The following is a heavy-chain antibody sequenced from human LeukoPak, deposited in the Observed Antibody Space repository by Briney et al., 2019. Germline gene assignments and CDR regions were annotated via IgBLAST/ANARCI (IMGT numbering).Heavy chain of an antibody. Sequence: SETLSLTCTVSGGSISSHYWSWIRQPPGKVLEWIGYIYYSGSTNYNPSLKSRVTISVDTSKNQFSLKLSSVTAADTAVYYCARDRVSPSSGYYYYYYMDVWGKGTTVTVSS. J-gene: IGHJ6*03. V-gene: IGHV4-59*11. CDR2: IYYSGST. CDR1: GGSISSHY. D-gene: IGHD3-10*01. CDR3: ARDRVSPSSGYYYYYYMDV.